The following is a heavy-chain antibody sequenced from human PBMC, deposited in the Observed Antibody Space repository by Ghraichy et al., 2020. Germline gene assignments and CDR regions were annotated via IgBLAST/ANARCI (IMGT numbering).Heavy chain of an antibody. D-gene: IGHD5-24*01. Sequence: GGSLRLSCIMSGRNSGGFAISRVRPAPRTGLAWEGFMRSKRYGGTTEYAASVKGRLTISRDDSQSIAYLQMNSLKTEYKALYYCARARRPDGYNYYFDYWVQCSLVTLSS. CDR3: ARARRPDGYNYYFDY. J-gene: IGHJ4*02. V-gene: IGHV3-49*04. CDR1: GRNSGGFA. CDR2: MRSKRYGGTT.